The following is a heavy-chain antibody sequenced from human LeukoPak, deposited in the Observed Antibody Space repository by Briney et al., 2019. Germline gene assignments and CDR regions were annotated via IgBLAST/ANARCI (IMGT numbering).Heavy chain of an antibody. D-gene: IGHD3-3*01. CDR2: ISGSGGST. CDR3: AKAHYDFWSGYYGPYFDY. CDR1: GFTFSSYA. Sequence: GGSLRLSCAASGFTFSSYAMSWVRQAPGRGLEWVSAISGSGGSTYYADSVKGRFTISRDNSKNTLYLQMNSLRAEDTAVYYCAKAHYDFWSGYYGPYFDYWGQGTLVTVSS. V-gene: IGHV3-23*01. J-gene: IGHJ4*02.